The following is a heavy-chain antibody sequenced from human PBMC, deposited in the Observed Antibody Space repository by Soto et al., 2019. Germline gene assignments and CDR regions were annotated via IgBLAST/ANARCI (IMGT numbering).Heavy chain of an antibody. D-gene: IGHD2-15*01. V-gene: IGHV3-23*01. CDR3: AKDRXPYCSGGICYPPSWFDP. CDR1: GFTFGNYA. CDR2: ITGIDGRT. J-gene: IGHJ5*02. Sequence: PGGSLRLSCVGSGFTFGNYAMSWVRQAPGKGLEWVSSITGIDGRTYYADSVKGRFTISRDNPKNTLYLQMNNLRAEDTAMFYCAKDRXPYCSGGICYPPSWFDPWGQGTQVTVSS.